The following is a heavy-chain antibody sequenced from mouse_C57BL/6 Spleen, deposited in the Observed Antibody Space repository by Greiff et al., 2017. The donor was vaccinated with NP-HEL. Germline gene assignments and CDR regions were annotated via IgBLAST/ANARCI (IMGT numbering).Heavy chain of an antibody. V-gene: IGHV1-20*01. CDR1: GYSFTGYF. CDR3: ARSIYGNYFDY. D-gene: IGHD2-1*01. CDR2: INPYNGDT. Sequence: EVMLVESGPELVKPGDSVKISCKASGYSFTGYFMNWVMQSHGKSLEWIGRINPYNGDTFYNQKFKGKATLTVDKSSSTAHMELRSLTSEDSAVYYCARSIYGNYFDYWGQGTTLTVSS. J-gene: IGHJ2*01.